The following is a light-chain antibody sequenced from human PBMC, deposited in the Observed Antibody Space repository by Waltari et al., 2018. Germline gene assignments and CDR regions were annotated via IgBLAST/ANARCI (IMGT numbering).Light chain of an antibody. Sequence: DIQMTQSPSTLSASVGDRVTITCRASQSIGRWLAWYQQKPGKAPKVLIYEVSSLQSGAQSRFSGSGSGTEFTLTISSLQPDDFATYYCQQYDNEWSFGQGTKVDIK. CDR1: QSIGRW. V-gene: IGKV1-5*03. CDR3: QQYDNEWS. CDR2: EVS. J-gene: IGKJ1*01.